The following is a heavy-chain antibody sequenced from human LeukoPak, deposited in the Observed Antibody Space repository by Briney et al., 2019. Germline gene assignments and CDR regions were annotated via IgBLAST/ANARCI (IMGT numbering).Heavy chain of an antibody. Sequence: GGSLRLSCAASGFTFNVYAMYWVRQAPGRGLEWVSSIGTPDSTHYANSVKGRFTTSRDDSKNTVFLQMNSLRAEDSATYYCAKDRENGNGIWDAFDVWGRGQWSPSLQ. V-gene: IGHV3-23*01. J-gene: IGHJ3*01. CDR3: AKDRENGNGIWDAFDV. D-gene: IGHD3-3*02. CDR1: GFTFNVYA. CDR2: IGTPDST.